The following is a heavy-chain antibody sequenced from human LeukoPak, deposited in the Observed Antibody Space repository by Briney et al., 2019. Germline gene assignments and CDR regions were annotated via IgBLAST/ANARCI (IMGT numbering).Heavy chain of an antibody. V-gene: IGHV3-13*05. Sequence: GGSLRLSCAASGFTFSTYDMHRVRQATGKGLEWVSAIGTAGDPYYPGSVKGRFTISRENAKNSLYLQMNSLRAGDTAVYYCARSKRTGRGATLDAFDIWGQGTMVTVSS. CDR2: IGTAGDP. CDR3: ARSKRTGRGATLDAFDI. J-gene: IGHJ3*02. CDR1: GFTFSTYD. D-gene: IGHD3-10*01.